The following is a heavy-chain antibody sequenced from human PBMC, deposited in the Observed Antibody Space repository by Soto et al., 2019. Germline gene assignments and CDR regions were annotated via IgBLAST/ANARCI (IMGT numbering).Heavy chain of an antibody. V-gene: IGHV4-39*01. D-gene: IGHD2-15*01. Sequence: SETLSLTCTVSGGSISSSSYYWGWIRQPPGKGLEWIGSIYYSGSTYYNPSLKSRVTISVDTSKNQFSLKLGSVTAADTAVYYCARLTDIVVVVPAEAQGNDAFDTRRKGTRVP. CDR2: IYYSGST. CDR1: GGSISSSSYY. CDR3: ARLTDIVVVVPAEAQGNDAFDT. J-gene: IGHJ3*02.